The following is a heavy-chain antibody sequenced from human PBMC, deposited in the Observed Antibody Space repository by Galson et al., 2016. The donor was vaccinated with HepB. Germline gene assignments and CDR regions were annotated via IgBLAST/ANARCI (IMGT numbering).Heavy chain of an antibody. CDR2: ISSSSSTV. V-gene: IGHV3-48*04. CDR3: AREADT. CDR1: GFTFGSYS. Sequence: SLRLSCAASGFTFGSYSMNWVRQAPGKGLEWVSYISSSSSTVYYADSVKGRFTASRDNAKNSLYLQMNSLRVEDTAVYYCAREADTWGQGTLVTVSS. D-gene: IGHD6-25*01. J-gene: IGHJ4*02.